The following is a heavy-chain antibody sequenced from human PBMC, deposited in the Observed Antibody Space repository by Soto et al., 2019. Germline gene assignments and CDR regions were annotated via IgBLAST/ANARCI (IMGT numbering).Heavy chain of an antibody. D-gene: IGHD2-8*01. Sequence: PGGSLGLSCASSVFTFSIYSMNWVRQAPGKGLEWVSSISSSSSYIYYADSVKGRFTISRDNAKNSLYLQMNSLRAEDTAVYYCARVMGTAYAFDIWGQGTMVTVSS. CDR3: ARVMGTAYAFDI. V-gene: IGHV3-21*01. CDR1: VFTFSIYS. CDR2: ISSSSSYI. J-gene: IGHJ3*02.